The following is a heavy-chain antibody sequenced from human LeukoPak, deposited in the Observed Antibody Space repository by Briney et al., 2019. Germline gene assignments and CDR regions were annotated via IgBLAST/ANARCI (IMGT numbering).Heavy chain of an antibody. D-gene: IGHD2-2*01. Sequence: GGSLRLSCAASGFTFSSYGMHWVRQAPGKGLEWVAFIRYDGSNKYYADSVKGRFTISRDNSKNTLYLQMNSLRAEDTAVYYCAKVDCSSTSCYKGTSFDYWGQGTLVTVSS. CDR3: AKVDCSSTSCYKGTSFDY. J-gene: IGHJ4*02. V-gene: IGHV3-30*02. CDR2: IRYDGSNK. CDR1: GFTFSSYG.